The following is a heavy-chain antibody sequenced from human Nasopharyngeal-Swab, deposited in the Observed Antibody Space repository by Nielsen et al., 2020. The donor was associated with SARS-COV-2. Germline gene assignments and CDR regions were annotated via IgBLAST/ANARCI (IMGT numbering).Heavy chain of an antibody. D-gene: IGHD6-13*01. V-gene: IGHV3-23*01. Sequence: GESLKISCAASRFTFSNYAMSWVRQAPGKGLEWVSTISGSGRTTYYADSVKGRFTISKDISKNTLYLQMNSLRAEDTAVYYCAKGRTDSSSWGQGTLVTVSS. CDR3: AKGRTDSSS. J-gene: IGHJ4*02. CDR2: ISGSGRTT. CDR1: RFTFSNYA.